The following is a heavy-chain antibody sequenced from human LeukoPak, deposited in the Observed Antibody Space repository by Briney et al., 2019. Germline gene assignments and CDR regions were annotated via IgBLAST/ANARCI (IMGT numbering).Heavy chain of an antibody. J-gene: IGHJ4*02. CDR1: GFIFGDYG. CDR2: TNWNGGST. D-gene: IGHD3-10*01. V-gene: IGHV3-20*04. Sequence: GGSLRLSCEGSGFIFGDYGMSWVRQAPGKGLEWVAGTNWNGGSTGHGDSVKGRFTVSRDNAKNTLYLHMYNLRAEDTGLYYCARARSMARVLDYWGQGTLVTVSS. CDR3: ARARSMARVLDY.